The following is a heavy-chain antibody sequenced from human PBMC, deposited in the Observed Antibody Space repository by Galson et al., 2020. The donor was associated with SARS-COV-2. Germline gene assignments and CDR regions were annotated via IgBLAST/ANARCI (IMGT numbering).Heavy chain of an antibody. Sequence: GGSLRLSCAASGFTFSSYAMHWVRQAPGKGLEWVAVISYDGSNKYYADSVKGRFTISRDNSKNTLYLQMNSLRAEDTAVYYCARDQDDFWGNYYYYMDVWGKGTTVTVSS. J-gene: IGHJ6*03. CDR3: ARDQDDFWGNYYYYMDV. CDR1: GFTFSSYA. CDR2: ISYDGSNK. D-gene: IGHD3-3*01. V-gene: IGHV3-30-3*01.